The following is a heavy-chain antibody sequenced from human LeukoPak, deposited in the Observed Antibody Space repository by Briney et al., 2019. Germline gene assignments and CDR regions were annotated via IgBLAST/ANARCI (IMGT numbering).Heavy chain of an antibody. J-gene: IGHJ6*03. Sequence: SQTLSLTCTVSGGSISPYYWSSIRQPAGHGLEGIGRIYTSGSTNYHPSLKSRVTMSVDTSKTQFSLKLGAVTAADTAVYYCARESGTGTTGNYYYYMDLWGKGTTVTVSS. V-gene: IGHV4-4*07. D-gene: IGHD1-1*01. CDR2: IYTSGST. CDR3: ARESGTGTTGNYYYYMDL. CDR1: GGSISPYY.